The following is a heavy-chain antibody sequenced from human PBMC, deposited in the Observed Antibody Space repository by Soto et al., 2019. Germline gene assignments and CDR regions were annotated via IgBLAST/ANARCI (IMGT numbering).Heavy chain of an antibody. CDR3: ARDSGYCTNGVCYNYYYYGMDV. D-gene: IGHD2-8*01. CDR2: ISSSSSTI. CDR1: GFTFSSYS. J-gene: IGHJ6*02. Sequence: GGSLRLSCAASGFTFSSYSMNWVRQAPGKGLEWVSYISSSSSTIYYADSVKGRFTISRDNAKNSLYLQMNSLRAEDTAVYYCARDSGYCTNGVCYNYYYYGMDVWGQGTTVTVSS. V-gene: IGHV3-48*04.